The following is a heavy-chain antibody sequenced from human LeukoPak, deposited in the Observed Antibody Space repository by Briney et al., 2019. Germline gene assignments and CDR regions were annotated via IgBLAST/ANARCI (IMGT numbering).Heavy chain of an antibody. CDR1: GFTFSSYW. CDR2: IKQDGSEK. V-gene: IGHV3-7*01. CDR3: AREDSRGYPDV. J-gene: IGHJ6*02. D-gene: IGHD1-26*01. Sequence: GGSLRLSCSASGFTFSSYWMSWVRQAPGKGLEWVANIKQDGSEKYYVDSVKGRFTISRDNAKNSLSLQMNSLRAEDTAVYYCAREDSRGYPDVWGQGTTVTVSS.